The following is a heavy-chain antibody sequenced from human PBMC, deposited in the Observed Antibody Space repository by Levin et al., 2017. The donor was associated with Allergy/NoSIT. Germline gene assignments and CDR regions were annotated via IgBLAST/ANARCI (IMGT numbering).Heavy chain of an antibody. Sequence: KAGGSLRLSCSVSGGSISGYYWTWIRQPPGKGLEWIANMYSSANINYNPSLKSRVTISLDTSKKVISLKMRSLTDADTAVYFCAKGTHDSQSSGYYYFDSWGHGTLVTVSS. V-gene: IGHV4-59*03. D-gene: IGHD3-22*01. CDR3: AKGTHDSQSSGYYYFDS. J-gene: IGHJ4*01. CDR1: GGSISGYY. CDR2: MYSSANI.